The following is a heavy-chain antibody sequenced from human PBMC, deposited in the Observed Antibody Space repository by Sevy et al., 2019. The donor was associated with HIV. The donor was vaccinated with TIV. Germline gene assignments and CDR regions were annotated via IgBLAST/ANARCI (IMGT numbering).Heavy chain of an antibody. D-gene: IGHD3-10*01. Sequence: GGSLRLSCAASGFTFSSYSMNWVRQAPGKGLEWVSSISSSSSYIYYADSVKGRFTISRDNAKNSLYLQMNSLRAEDTAVDYCAREGGLWFGELRGAFDIWGQGTMVTVSS. V-gene: IGHV3-21*01. J-gene: IGHJ3*02. CDR2: ISSSSSYI. CDR1: GFTFSSYS. CDR3: AREGGLWFGELRGAFDI.